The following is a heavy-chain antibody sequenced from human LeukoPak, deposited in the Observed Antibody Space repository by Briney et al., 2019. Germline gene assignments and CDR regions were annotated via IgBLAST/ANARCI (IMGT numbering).Heavy chain of an antibody. CDR2: INHSGST. V-gene: IGHV4-34*01. CDR3: ARGLNYCSSTSCYYYHYYGMDV. Sequence: SETLSLTCAVYGGSFSGYYWSWIRQPPGKGLEWIGEINHSGSTNYNPSLKSRVTISVDTSKNQFSLKLSSVTAADTAVYYCARGLNYCSSTSCYYYHYYGMDVWGQGTTVTVSS. D-gene: IGHD2-2*01. J-gene: IGHJ6*02. CDR1: GGSFSGYY.